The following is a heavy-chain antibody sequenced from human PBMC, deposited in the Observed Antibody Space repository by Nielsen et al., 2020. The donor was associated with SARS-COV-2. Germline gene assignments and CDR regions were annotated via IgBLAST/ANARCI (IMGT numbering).Heavy chain of an antibody. CDR3: SSGDAFDI. V-gene: IGHV3-33*03. CDR1: GFTFSSYG. Sequence: GESLKISCAASGFTFSSYGMHWVRQAPGKGLEWVAVIWYDGSNKYYADSVKGRFTISRDNAKNSLYLQMNSLRAEDTALYYCSSGDAFDIWGQGTMVTVSS. CDR2: IWYDGSNK. D-gene: IGHD3-22*01. J-gene: IGHJ3*02.